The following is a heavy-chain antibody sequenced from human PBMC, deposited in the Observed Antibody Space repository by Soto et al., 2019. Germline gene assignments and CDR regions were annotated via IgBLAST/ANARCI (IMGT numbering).Heavy chain of an antibody. D-gene: IGHD3-9*01. CDR1: GFSLTTGKMG. CDR3: ARMKVDSYQFYYAMDV. Sequence: QVTLKESGPALVKPTETLTLTCTVSGFSLTTGKMGVSWIRQPPGKALEWLAHIFSDNERSYSTSLQGRLTISKDTSGSQVVLSMTNLDPVDTATYYCARMKVDSYQFYYAMDVW. CDR2: IFSDNER. J-gene: IGHJ6*01. V-gene: IGHV2-26*01.